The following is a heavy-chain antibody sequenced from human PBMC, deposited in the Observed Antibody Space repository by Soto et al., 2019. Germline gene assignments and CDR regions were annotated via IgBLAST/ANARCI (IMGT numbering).Heavy chain of an antibody. CDR3: AKASMGTLEY. V-gene: IGHV3-74*01. CDR2: INTDGSVT. Sequence: EVQLVESGGGLVQPGGSLRLSCAASGFTFSNCWMYWVRQTPGKGLVWASRINTDGSVTTYADSVKGRFTISRDNAKNTLYLQMNSLSLEDTAVYYCAKASMGTLEYWGQGTLVTVSS. D-gene: IGHD7-27*01. J-gene: IGHJ4*02. CDR1: GFTFSNCW.